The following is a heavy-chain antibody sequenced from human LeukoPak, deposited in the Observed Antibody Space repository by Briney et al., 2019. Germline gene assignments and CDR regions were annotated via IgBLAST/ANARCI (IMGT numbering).Heavy chain of an antibody. CDR2: ISAYNGNT. J-gene: IGHJ5*02. CDR1: GYTFTGYG. V-gene: IGHV1-18*01. CDR3: ARDGEMATIRSNWFDP. Sequence: ASVKVSCKASGYTFTGYGISWVRQAPGQGLEWMGWISAYNGNTNYAQKLQGRVTMTTDTSTSTAYMELRSLRSDDTAVYYCARDGEMATIRSNWFDPWGQGTLVTVSS. D-gene: IGHD5-24*01.